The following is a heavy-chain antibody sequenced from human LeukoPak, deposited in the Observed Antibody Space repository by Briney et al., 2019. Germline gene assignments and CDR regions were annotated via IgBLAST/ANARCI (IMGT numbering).Heavy chain of an antibody. CDR1: GFTFDDYA. V-gene: IGHV3-23*01. CDR2: ISGSGGST. Sequence: GGSLRLSCAASGFTFDDYAMHWVRQAPGKGLEWVSGISGSGGSTYYADSVKGRFTISRANSRNTLFLQMNSLRAEDTAVYYCAKSLGGVIVTSFDYWGQGTLVTVSS. J-gene: IGHJ4*02. CDR3: AKSLGGVIVTSFDY. D-gene: IGHD3-16*02.